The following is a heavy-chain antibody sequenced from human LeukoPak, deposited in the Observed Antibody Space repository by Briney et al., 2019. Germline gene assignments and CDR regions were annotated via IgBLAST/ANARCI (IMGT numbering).Heavy chain of an antibody. Sequence: SETLSLTCTVSGGSIGSYYWSWIRQPPGKGPEWIGYIYYSGSTNYNPSLKSRVTISVDTSKNQFSLKLSSVTAADTAVYYCARRDRYYYDSSGYYFDAFDIWGQGTMVTVSS. V-gene: IGHV4-59*08. CDR2: IYYSGST. CDR1: GGSIGSYY. J-gene: IGHJ3*02. D-gene: IGHD3-22*01. CDR3: ARRDRYYYDSSGYYFDAFDI.